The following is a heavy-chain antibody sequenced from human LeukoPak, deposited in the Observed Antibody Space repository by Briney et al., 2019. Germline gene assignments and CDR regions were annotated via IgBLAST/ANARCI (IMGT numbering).Heavy chain of an antibody. J-gene: IGHJ4*02. CDR2: IKQDGSEK. CDR3: ARENRLDSFDY. V-gene: IGHV3-7*01. Sequence: PGGSLRLSCAASGFTFSSYWMSWVRQAPGKGLEWVANIKQDGSEKYYVDSVKGRFTISRDNAKNSLYLQMNSLRAEDTAMYYCARENRLDSFDYWGQGTLVTVSS. CDR1: GFTFSSYW. D-gene: IGHD1-1*01.